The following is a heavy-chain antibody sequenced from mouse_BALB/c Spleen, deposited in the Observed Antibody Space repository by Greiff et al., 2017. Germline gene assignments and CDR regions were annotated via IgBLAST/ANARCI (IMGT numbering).Heavy chain of an antibody. CDR3: ARDYRYPDY. CDR1: GFNIKDTY. CDR2: IDPENGNT. J-gene: IGHJ4*01. D-gene: IGHD2-12*01. V-gene: IGHV14-3*02. Sequence: EVKLLESGAELVKPGASVKLSCTASGFNIKDTYMHWVKQRPEQGLEWIGWIDPENGNTIYDPKFQGKASITADTSSNTAYLQLSSLTSEDTAVYYCARDYRYPDYWGQGTSVTVSS.